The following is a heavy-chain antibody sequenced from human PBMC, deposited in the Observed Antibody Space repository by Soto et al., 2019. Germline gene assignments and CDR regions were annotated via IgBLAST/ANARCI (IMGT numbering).Heavy chain of an antibody. D-gene: IGHD5-12*01. Sequence: PSETLSLTCTVSGGSISSYYWSWIRQSPGKGLEWIGYIHYSGSTKSNPSLKSRVTISVDTSKNQFSLKLSSVTAADTAVYYCARGVLSGYDYDYFDYWGQGTLVTVSS. CDR2: IHYSGST. CDR1: GGSISSYY. CDR3: ARGVLSGYDYDYFDY. J-gene: IGHJ4*02. V-gene: IGHV4-59*12.